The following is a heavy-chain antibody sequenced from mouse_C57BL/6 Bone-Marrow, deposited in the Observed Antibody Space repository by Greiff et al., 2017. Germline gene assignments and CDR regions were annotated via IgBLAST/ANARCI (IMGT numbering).Heavy chain of an antibody. D-gene: IGHD2-3*01. CDR1: GFTFSSYA. Sequence: EVQLQESGGGLVKPGGSLKLSCAASGFTFSSYAMSWVRQTPEKRLEWVATISDGGSYTYYPDNVKGRFTISRDNAKNNLYLQMSHLKSEDTAMYYCARAYDGPRYFDVWGTGTTVTVSS. J-gene: IGHJ1*03. V-gene: IGHV5-4*01. CDR3: ARAYDGPRYFDV. CDR2: ISDGGSYT.